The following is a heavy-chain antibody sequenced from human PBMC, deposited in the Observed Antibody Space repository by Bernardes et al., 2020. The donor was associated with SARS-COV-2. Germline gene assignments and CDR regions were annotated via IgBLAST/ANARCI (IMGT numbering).Heavy chain of an antibody. D-gene: IGHD1-1*01. Sequence: GGSLRLSCVASGFGFATFEMSWARQAPGKGLEWVSFISPSGRDTYYADSVKGRFTISRDNSKNTLFLQMKRLRAEDTAVYYCAKPGTDYWGQGTLVTVSA. J-gene: IGHJ4*02. CDR2: ISPSGRDT. CDR1: GFGFATFE. V-gene: IGHV3-23*01. CDR3: AKPGTDY.